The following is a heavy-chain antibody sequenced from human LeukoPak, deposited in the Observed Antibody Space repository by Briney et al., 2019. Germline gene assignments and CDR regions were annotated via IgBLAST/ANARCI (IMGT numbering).Heavy chain of an antibody. D-gene: IGHD2-21*01. CDR1: GFTFSGYA. CDR2: ISGSGGSI. Sequence: GGSLRLSCAATGFTFSGYAMSWVRQAPGKGLEWVSAISGSGGSIYYADSVKGRFTISRDNSKNTLYVQMNSLRAEDTAVYYCAKDGEGRGDAYYYYYYMDVWGKGTTVTVSS. CDR3: AKDGEGRGDAYYYYYYMDV. V-gene: IGHV3-23*01. J-gene: IGHJ6*03.